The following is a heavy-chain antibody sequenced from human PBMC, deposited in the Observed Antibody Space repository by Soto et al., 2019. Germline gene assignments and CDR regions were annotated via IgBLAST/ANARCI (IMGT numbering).Heavy chain of an antibody. CDR1: GGSISSSSYY. D-gene: IGHD3-10*01. CDR3: ATVWCGESQH. Sequence: QLQLQESGPGLVKPSETLSLTCTVSGGSISSSSYYWGWIRQPPGKGLEWIGSIYYSGSTYYNPSLKSRVPISVDTSKNQCSRKLSSVPAADTAVYYCATVWCGESQHWGQGTLVTVSS. CDR2: IYYSGST. J-gene: IGHJ1*01. V-gene: IGHV4-39*01.